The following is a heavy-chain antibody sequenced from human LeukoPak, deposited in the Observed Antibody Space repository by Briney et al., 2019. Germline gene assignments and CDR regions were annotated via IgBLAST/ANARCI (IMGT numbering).Heavy chain of an antibody. CDR1: GFTFSSHS. D-gene: IGHD2-21*01. CDR2: IGHAGSPA. Sequence: TGGSLRLSCEASGFTFSSHSMTWVRQAPGKTLEWISYIGHAGSPAHYADSVRGRFTISRDNARNSLYLQMNSLTVEDTAVYYCARDQTPYCSGDCYCAIALWGRGTLVAVSS. CDR3: ARDQTPYCSGDCYCAIAL. J-gene: IGHJ3*01. V-gene: IGHV3-48*01.